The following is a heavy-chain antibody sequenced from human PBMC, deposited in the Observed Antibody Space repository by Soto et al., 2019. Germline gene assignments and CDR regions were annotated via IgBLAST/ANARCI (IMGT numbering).Heavy chain of an antibody. D-gene: IGHD3-16*01. V-gene: IGHV1-18*01. J-gene: IGHJ6*02. Sequence: QDQLMQSGAAVKKPGASLKVSCKVSGFSFSNYGISWVRQAPGQGLEWLGWISGHNGDTKYAQNLQGRVTMTADTSTSSADMELRSRTSDDTAVYYWARERGTYINYYSGMDFWGQGTTVTVSS. CDR2: ISGHNGDT. CDR1: GFSFSNYG. CDR3: ARERGTYINYYSGMDF.